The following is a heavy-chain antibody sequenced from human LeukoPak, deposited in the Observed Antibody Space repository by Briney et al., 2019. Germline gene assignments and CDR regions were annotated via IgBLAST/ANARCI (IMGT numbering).Heavy chain of an antibody. J-gene: IGHJ4*02. Sequence: GGSLRLSCAASGFTFSSYSMNWVRQAPGEGLEWVSYISSSSSTIYYTDSVKGRFTISRDNAKNSLYLQMNSLRAEDTAVYYCARRTRAVDYWGQGTPVTVSS. CDR1: GFTFSSYS. CDR3: ARRTRAVDY. D-gene: IGHD1-14*01. CDR2: ISSSSSTI. V-gene: IGHV3-48*04.